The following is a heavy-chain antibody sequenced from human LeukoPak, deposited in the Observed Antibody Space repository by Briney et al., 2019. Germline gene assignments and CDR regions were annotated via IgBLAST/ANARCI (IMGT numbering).Heavy chain of an antibody. CDR3: ARRTDTGSTNFNS. CDR1: GFTFRIYA. V-gene: IGHV3-23*01. J-gene: IGHJ4*02. D-gene: IGHD1-26*01. Sequence: PGGSLRLSCATSGFTFRIYAMTWVRQAPGKGLEWVSAISGSGGGTYYRDSVKGRFTISRDNSNNILFLQMNSLRVDDTAVYFCARRTDTGSTNFNSWGQGTLVTVSS. CDR2: ISGSGGGT.